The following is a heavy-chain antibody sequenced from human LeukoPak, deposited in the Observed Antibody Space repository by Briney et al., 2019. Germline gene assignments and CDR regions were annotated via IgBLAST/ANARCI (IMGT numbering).Heavy chain of an antibody. V-gene: IGHV1-18*01. CDR3: ARDQVNYYDSSGYLDY. J-gene: IGHJ4*02. D-gene: IGHD3-22*01. Sequence: ASVKVSCKASAYTFTSYGISWVRQAPGQGLEWMGWISAYNGNTDYAQKLQGRVTMTTDTSTSTAYMELRSLRSDDTAVYYCARDQVNYYDSSGYLDYWGQGTLVTVSS. CDR2: ISAYNGNT. CDR1: AYTFTSYG.